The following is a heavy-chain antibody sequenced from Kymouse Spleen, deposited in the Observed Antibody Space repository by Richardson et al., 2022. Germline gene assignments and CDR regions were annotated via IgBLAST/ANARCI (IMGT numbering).Heavy chain of an antibody. J-gene: IGHJ4*02. V-gene: IGHV3-49*05. D-gene: IGHD3-10*01. CDR3: TRDQGITMVRGVIDY. Sequence: EVQLVESGGGLVKPGRSLRLSCTASGFTFGDYAMSWFRQAPGKGLEWVGFIRSKAYGGTTEYAASVKGRFTISRDDSKSIAYLQMNSLKTEDTAVYYCTRDQGITMVRGVIDYWGQGTLVTVSS. CDR1: GFTFGDYA. CDR2: IRSKAYGGTT.